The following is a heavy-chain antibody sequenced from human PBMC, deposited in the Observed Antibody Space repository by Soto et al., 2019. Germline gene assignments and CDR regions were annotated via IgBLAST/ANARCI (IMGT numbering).Heavy chain of an antibody. CDR1: GFSLSTSGVG. Sequence: GSGPTLVNPTQTLTLTCTFSGFSLSTSGVGVGWIRQPPGKALEWLALIYWDDDKRYSPSLKSRLTITKDTSKNQVVLTMTNMDPVDTATYYCAHTEPSLNCYYYGMDVWGQGTTVTVSS. CDR2: IYWDDDK. V-gene: IGHV2-5*02. CDR3: AHTEPSLNCYYYGMDV. J-gene: IGHJ6*02.